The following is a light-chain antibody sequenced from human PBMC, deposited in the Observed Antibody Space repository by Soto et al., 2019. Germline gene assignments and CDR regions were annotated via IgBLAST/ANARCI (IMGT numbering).Light chain of an antibody. V-gene: IGKV1-39*01. CDR3: QQSYSTPIT. Sequence: DIHMTQSPSSLSASVGDRVTITCRASQNNNSYLNWYQQKPGKAPKLLIYAASSLQSGVPSRFSGSGSGTDFTLTISSLQPEDFATYYCQQSYSTPITFGQGTRLEIK. J-gene: IGKJ5*01. CDR2: AAS. CDR1: QNNNSY.